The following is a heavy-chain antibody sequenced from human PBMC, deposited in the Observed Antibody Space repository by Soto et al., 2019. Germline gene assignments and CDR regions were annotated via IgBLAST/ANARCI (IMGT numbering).Heavy chain of an antibody. Sequence: QVQLVQSGAEVKKPGASVKVSCKASGYTFTSYGISWVRQAPGQGLEWMGWIIPIFGTANYAQKFQGRVTITADESTSTAYMELSSLRSEDTAVYYCASSSCSSTSCYDYYYYGMDVWGQGTTVTVSS. CDR1: GYTFTSYG. CDR2: IIPIFGTA. CDR3: ASSSCSSTSCYDYYYYGMDV. D-gene: IGHD2-2*01. V-gene: IGHV1-69*13. J-gene: IGHJ6*02.